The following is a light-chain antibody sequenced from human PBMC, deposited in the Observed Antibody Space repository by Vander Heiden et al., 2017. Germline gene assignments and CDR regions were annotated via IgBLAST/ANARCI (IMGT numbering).Light chain of an antibody. V-gene: IGKV3-11*01. CDR2: DAS. Sequence: ELVLTQSPATLPLSPRARATLSCRASQSISADLAWYQQKPGQAPRLLIYDASNRATGIPARFSGSGSGTDFTLTISNLEPEDFAVYYCQQRNSWPRTFGQGTKVEI. CDR3: QQRNSWPRT. CDR1: QSISAD. J-gene: IGKJ2*01.